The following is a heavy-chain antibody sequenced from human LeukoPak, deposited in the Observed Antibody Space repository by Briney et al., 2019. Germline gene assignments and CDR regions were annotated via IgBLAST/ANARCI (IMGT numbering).Heavy chain of an antibody. CDR2: IYYSGST. CDR3: ARDIGASDAFDI. J-gene: IGHJ3*02. Sequence: ASQTLSLTCTVSGGSISSGGYDWSWIRQHPGKGLEWIGYIYYSGSTYYNPSLKSRVTISVDTSKNQFSLKLSSVTAADTAVYYCARDIGASDAFDIWGQGTMVTVSS. CDR1: GGSISSGGYD. D-gene: IGHD3-3*01. V-gene: IGHV4-31*03.